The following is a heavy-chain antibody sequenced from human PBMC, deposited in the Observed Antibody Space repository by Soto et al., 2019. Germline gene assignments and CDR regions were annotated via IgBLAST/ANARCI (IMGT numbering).Heavy chain of an antibody. D-gene: IGHD5-18*01. CDR1: GGSISSGDYY. V-gene: IGHV4-30-4*01. CDR2: IYYSGST. J-gene: IGHJ4*02. Sequence: SETPSLTCTVSGGSISSGDYYWSWIRQPPGKGLEWIGYIYYSGSTYYNPSLKSRVTISVDTSKNQFSLKLSSVTAADTAVYYCARASVVGYSYGYYFDYWGQGTLVTVSS. CDR3: ARASVVGYSYGYYFDY.